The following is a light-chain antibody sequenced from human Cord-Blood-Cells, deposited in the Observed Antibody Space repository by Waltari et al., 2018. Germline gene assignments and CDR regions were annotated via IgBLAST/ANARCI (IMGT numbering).Light chain of an antibody. J-gene: IGLJ1*01. Sequence: QSVLTQPPSVSAAPGPKVPIPFSGSSPNLGNNSVSWYQQLPGTAPKLLIYDNNKRPSGIPDRFSGSKSGTSATLGITGLQTGDEADYYCGTWDSSLSAYVFGTGTKVTVL. V-gene: IGLV1-51*01. CDR1: SPNLGNNS. CDR3: GTWDSSLSAYV. CDR2: DNN.